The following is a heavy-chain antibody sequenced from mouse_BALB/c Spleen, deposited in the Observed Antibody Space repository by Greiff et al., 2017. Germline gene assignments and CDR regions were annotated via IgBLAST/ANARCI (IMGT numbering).Heavy chain of an antibody. V-gene: IGHV7-1*02. CDR2: SRNKANDYTT. Sequence: EVHLVESGGCLVQPGGSLRLSCATSGFTFSDFYMEWVRQPPGKRLEWIAASRNKANDYTTEYSASVKGRFIVSRDTSQSILYLQMNALRAEDTAINYCARDAGYYYAMDYWGHGTSVTVSS. CDR1: GFTFSDFY. J-gene: IGHJ4*01. CDR3: ARDAGYYYAMDY.